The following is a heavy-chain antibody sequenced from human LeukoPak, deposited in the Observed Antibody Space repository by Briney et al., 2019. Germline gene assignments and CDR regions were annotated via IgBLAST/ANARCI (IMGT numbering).Heavy chain of an antibody. J-gene: IGHJ4*02. D-gene: IGHD5-18*01. Sequence: PSETLSLTCAVSGYSISSGYYWGWIRQPPGKGLEWVANIKQDGSEKYYVDSVKGRFTISRDNAKNSLYLQMNSLRAEDTAVYYCARDRTIAYSSYYFDYWGQGTLVTVSS. V-gene: IGHV3-7*03. CDR1: GYSISSGYY. CDR3: ARDRTIAYSSYYFDY. CDR2: IKQDGSEK.